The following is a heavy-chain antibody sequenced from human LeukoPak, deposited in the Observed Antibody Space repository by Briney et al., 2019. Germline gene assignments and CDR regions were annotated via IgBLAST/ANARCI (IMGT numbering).Heavy chain of an antibody. V-gene: IGHV3-48*01. CDR1: GFTFNSYN. CDR3: ARGAPGMAYFDC. J-gene: IGHJ4*02. CDR2: ITTTSGTL. D-gene: IGHD5-18*01. Sequence: GGSLRLSCAASGFTFNSYNFNWVRQAPGKGLEWVSFITTTSGTLHYADSVKGRFTISRDNAKNSLYLQLNSLRGEDTAVYYCARGAPGMAYFDCWGQGTLVTVAS.